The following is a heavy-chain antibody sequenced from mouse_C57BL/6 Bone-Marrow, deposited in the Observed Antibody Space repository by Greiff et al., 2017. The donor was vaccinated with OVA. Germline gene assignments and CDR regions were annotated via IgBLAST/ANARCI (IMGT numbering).Heavy chain of an antibody. CDR2: ISDGGSYT. V-gene: IGHV5-4*01. Sequence: EVHLVESGGGLVKPGGSLKLSCAASGFTFSSYAMSWVRQTPEKRLEWVATISDGGSYTYYPDNVKGRFTISRDNAKNNLYLQMSHLKSEDTAMYYCARESGNYLLYWYFDVWGTGTTVTVSS. CDR1: GFTFSSYA. J-gene: IGHJ1*03. CDR3: ARESGNYLLYWYFDV. D-gene: IGHD2-1*01.